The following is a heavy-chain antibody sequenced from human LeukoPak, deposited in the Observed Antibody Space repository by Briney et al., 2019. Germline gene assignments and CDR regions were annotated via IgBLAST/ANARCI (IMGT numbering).Heavy chain of an antibody. CDR1: GGSISSGDYY. D-gene: IGHD3-9*01. Sequence: SETLSLTCTVSGGSISSGDYYWSWIRQPPGKGLEWIGYIYYSGSTYYNPSFKSRVTISVDTSKNQFSLKLSSVTAADTAVYYCAREFSRYFDWFNSPGGIDYWGQGTLVTVSS. V-gene: IGHV4-30-4*08. CDR2: IYYSGST. CDR3: AREFSRYFDWFNSPGGIDY. J-gene: IGHJ4*02.